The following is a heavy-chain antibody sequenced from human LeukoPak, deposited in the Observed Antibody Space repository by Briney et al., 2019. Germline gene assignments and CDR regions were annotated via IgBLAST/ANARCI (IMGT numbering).Heavy chain of an antibody. J-gene: IGHJ6*02. Sequence: PGRSLRLSCAASGFTFSTYAMHWVRQASGKGLEWVAVISYDGSNKYYADSVKGRFTISRDNSKNTLYLQMNSLRAEDTAVYYCARGMRYFDWWHYGMDVWGQGTTVTVSS. V-gene: IGHV3-30-3*01. CDR2: ISYDGSNK. CDR1: GFTFSTYA. D-gene: IGHD3-9*01. CDR3: ARGMRYFDWWHYGMDV.